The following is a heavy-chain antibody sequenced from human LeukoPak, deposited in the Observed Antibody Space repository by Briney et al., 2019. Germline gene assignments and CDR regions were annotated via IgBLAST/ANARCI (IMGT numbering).Heavy chain of an antibody. CDR2: IYYSGST. CDR1: GGFISTYY. V-gene: IGHV4-59*01. Sequence: SETLSLTCTVSGGFISTYYWSWIRQPPGKGLERIGYIYYSGSTNYNPSLKSRVTISVDTSKNQFSLKLSSVTAADTAVYYCARDRYGYDSSFDYWGRGTLVTVSS. CDR3: ARDRYGYDSSFDY. J-gene: IGHJ4*02. D-gene: IGHD5-12*01.